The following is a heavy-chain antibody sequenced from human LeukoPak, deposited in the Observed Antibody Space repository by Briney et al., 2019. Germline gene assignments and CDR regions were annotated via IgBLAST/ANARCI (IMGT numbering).Heavy chain of an antibody. Sequence: SETLSLTCAVYGGSFSGYYWSWIRQPPGKGLEWIGEINHSGSTNYSPSLKSRVTISVDTSKNQFSLKLSSVTAADTAVYYCARGYASHSSSWYRLEYYFDYWGQGTLVTVSS. D-gene: IGHD6-13*01. CDR3: ARGYASHSSSWYRLEYYFDY. CDR1: GGSFSGYY. CDR2: INHSGST. J-gene: IGHJ4*02. V-gene: IGHV4-34*01.